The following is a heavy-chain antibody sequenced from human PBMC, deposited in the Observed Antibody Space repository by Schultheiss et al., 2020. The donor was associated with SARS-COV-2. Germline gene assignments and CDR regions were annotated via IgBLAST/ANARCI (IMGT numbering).Heavy chain of an antibody. CDR3: ARGGWHYYYGMDV. J-gene: IGHJ6*02. CDR2: INHSGST. Sequence: SETLSLTCTVSGGSVSSGSYYWSWIRQPPGKGLEWIGEINHSGSTNYNPSLKSRVTISVDTSKNQFSLKLSSVTAADTAVYYCARGGWHYYYGMDVWGQGTTVTVSS. D-gene: IGHD5-24*01. V-gene: IGHV4-39*07. CDR1: GGSVSSGSYY.